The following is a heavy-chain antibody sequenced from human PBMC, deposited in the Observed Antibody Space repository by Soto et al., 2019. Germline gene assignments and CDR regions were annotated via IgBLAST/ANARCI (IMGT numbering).Heavy chain of an antibody. Sequence: SETLSLTCIGSGGSMRNYFWTWIRQPPGKGLEWIGYIHYSGTTSFFPSYNPSLRSRVTISEDTSKNQFSLKLLSVTTADTAVYFCAAGEASSRNLAPYYLDFWGKGTLVTVSS. CDR2: IHYSGTT. J-gene: IGHJ4*02. D-gene: IGHD6-13*01. V-gene: IGHV4-59*01. CDR3: AAGEASSRNLAPYYLDF. CDR1: GGSMRNYF.